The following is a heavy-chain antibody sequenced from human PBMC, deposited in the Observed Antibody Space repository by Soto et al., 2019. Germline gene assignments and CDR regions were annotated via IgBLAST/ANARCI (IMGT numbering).Heavy chain of an antibody. D-gene: IGHD3-10*01. V-gene: IGHV3-23*01. J-gene: IGHJ5*02. CDR2: ISASGGST. CDR1: GFTFSNYA. CDR3: ARDYHGSGSYSKTVGASSWFDP. Sequence: GGSLRLSCAASGFTFSNYAMNWVRQAPGKGLEWVSGISASGGSTNYADSVKGRFTISRDNSKSTLYLQMNNLRAEDTAVYYCARDYHGSGSYSKTVGASSWFDPWGQGTLVTVSS.